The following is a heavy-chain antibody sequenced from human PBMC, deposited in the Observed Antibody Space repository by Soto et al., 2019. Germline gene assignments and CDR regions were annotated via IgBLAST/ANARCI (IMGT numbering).Heavy chain of an antibody. CDR2: ISYDGSNK. J-gene: IGHJ4*02. V-gene: IGHV3-30*04. D-gene: IGHD7-27*01. Sequence: GGSLRLSCAASGFTFSSYAMHWVRQAPGKGLEWVAVISYDGSNKYYADSVKGRFTISRDNSKNTLYLQMNSLRAEDTAVYYGARGGGLGIRGYFDYWGQGTLVTVSS. CDR3: ARGGGLGIRGYFDY. CDR1: GFTFSSYA.